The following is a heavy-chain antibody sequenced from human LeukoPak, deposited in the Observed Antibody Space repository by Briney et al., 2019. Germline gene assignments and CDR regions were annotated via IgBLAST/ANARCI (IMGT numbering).Heavy chain of an antibody. J-gene: IGHJ3*02. CDR2: IWYDGSNK. V-gene: IGHV3-33*08. CDR3: ARGLRNTDTFDI. Sequence: GGSLRLSCVASGFTFSNYGMHWVRQAPGKGLEWVAVIWYDGSNKYYADSVKGRFTISRDNSKNTVYLQMNSLRAEDTAVYYCARGLRNTDTFDIWGQGTMVTVSS. CDR1: GFTFSNYG.